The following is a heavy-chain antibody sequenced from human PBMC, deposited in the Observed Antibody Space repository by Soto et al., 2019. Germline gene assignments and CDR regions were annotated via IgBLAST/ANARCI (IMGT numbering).Heavy chain of an antibody. CDR3: ARGVPAAAMCDY. CDR2: INHSGST. CDR1: GGSFSGYY. J-gene: IGHJ4*02. V-gene: IGHV4-34*01. D-gene: IGHD2-2*01. Sequence: QVQLQQWGAGLLKPSETLSLTCAVYGGSFSGYYWSWIRQPPGKGLEWIGEINHSGSTNYNPSLKSRVTISVDTSKNQFSLKLSSVTAADTAVYYCARGVPAAAMCDYWGQGTLVTVSS.